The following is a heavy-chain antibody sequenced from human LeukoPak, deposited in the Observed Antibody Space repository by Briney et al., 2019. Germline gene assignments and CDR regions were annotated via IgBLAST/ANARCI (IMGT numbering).Heavy chain of an antibody. V-gene: IGHV3-21*01. Sequence: GGSLRLSCAASGFTFSSYSMNWVRQAPGKGLEWVSFISSSSSYIYYADSMKGRFTISRDNAKNSLYLEMNSLRAGDTAVYYCARDSVLGYSSGWYRLEHFDYWGQGTLVTVSS. CDR3: ARDSVLGYSSGWYRLEHFDY. CDR2: ISSSSSYI. D-gene: IGHD6-19*01. J-gene: IGHJ4*02. CDR1: GFTFSSYS.